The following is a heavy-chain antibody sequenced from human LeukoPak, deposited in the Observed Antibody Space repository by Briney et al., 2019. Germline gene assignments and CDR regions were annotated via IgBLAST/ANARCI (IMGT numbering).Heavy chain of an antibody. CDR1: GFTFSSYV. Sequence: GGALRLSCAASGFTFSSYVMHGVRQAPGKGGEWVAFIRYDGSNKYYADSVKGRFTISRDNSKNTLYLQMNSLRAEDTAVYYCAKSMGLRITMKSPGYWGQGALVSVSS. CDR2: IRYDGSNK. D-gene: IGHD3-22*01. CDR3: AKSMGLRITMKSPGY. V-gene: IGHV3-30*02. J-gene: IGHJ4*02.